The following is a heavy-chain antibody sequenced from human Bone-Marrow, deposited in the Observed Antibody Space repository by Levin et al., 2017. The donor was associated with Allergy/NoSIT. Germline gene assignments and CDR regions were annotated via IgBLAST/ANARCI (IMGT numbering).Heavy chain of an antibody. CDR3: ARATRRDYGDFKYGYWYFDL. J-gene: IGHJ2*01. Sequence: SGGSLRLSCAASGFTFSDYYMSWIRQAPGKGLEWVSYISSSSSYTNYADSVKGRFTISRDNAKNSLYLQMNSLRAEDTAVYYCARATRRDYGDFKYGYWYFDLWGRGTLVTVSS. V-gene: IGHV3-11*06. D-gene: IGHD4-17*01. CDR2: ISSSSSYT. CDR1: GFTFSDYY.